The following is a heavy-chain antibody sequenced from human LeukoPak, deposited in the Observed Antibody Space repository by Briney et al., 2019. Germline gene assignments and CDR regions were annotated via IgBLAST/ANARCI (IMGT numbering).Heavy chain of an antibody. CDR3: ARTALLWFGERGDAFDI. Sequence: SETLSLTCTVSGGSISSYYWSWIRQPAGKGLEWIGRIYTSGSTNYNPSLKSRVTMSVDTSKNQFSLKLSSVTAADTAVYYCARTALLWFGERGDAFDIWGQGTMVTVSS. V-gene: IGHV4-4*07. J-gene: IGHJ3*02. CDR1: GGSISSYY. D-gene: IGHD3-10*01. CDR2: IYTSGST.